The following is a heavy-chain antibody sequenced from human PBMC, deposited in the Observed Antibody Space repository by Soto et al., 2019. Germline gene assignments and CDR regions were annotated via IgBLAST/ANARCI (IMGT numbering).Heavy chain of an antibody. Sequence: QVQLVQSGAEVKKPGSSVKVSCKASGGTFSSYAISWVRQAPGQGLEWMGGIIPIFGTANYAQKFQGRVTITADKSTSTAYMELSSLRSEDTAVYYCASSWNDPSYYYYYGMGVWGQGTTVTVSS. V-gene: IGHV1-69*06. CDR1: GGTFSSYA. CDR2: IIPIFGTA. CDR3: ASSWNDPSYYYYYGMGV. J-gene: IGHJ6*02. D-gene: IGHD1-1*01.